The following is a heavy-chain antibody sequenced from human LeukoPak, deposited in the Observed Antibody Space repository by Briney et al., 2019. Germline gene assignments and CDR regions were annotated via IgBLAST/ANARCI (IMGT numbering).Heavy chain of an antibody. CDR1: GFTFSNAW. V-gene: IGHV3-21*01. CDR3: ARGSSSWYYLDY. Sequence: GGSLRLSCAASGFTFSNAWMSWVRQAPGKGLEWVSFISSSSSYIYYADSVKGRFTISRDNAKNSLYLQMNSLRVEDTAVYYCARGSSSWYYLDYWGQGTLVTVSS. J-gene: IGHJ4*02. CDR2: ISSSSSYI. D-gene: IGHD6-13*01.